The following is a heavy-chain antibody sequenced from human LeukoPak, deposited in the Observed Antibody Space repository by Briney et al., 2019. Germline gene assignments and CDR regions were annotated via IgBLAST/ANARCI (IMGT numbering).Heavy chain of an antibody. CDR2: FSGSGGST. CDR1: GFTFSSYA. CDR3: VAAAGSLYYYYMDV. Sequence: GGSLRLSCAASGFTFSSYAMSWVRQAPGKGLEWVSAFSGSGGSTYYADSVKGRFTISRDNSKNTLYLQMNSLRAEDTAVYYCVAAAGSLYYYYMDVWGKGTTVTVSS. V-gene: IGHV3-23*01. J-gene: IGHJ6*03. D-gene: IGHD6-13*01.